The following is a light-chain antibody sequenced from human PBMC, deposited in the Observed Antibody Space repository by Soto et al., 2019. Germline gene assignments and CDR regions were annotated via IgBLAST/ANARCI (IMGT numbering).Light chain of an antibody. CDR2: GAS. V-gene: IGKV3-20*01. CDR3: QQYASSTGP. J-gene: IGKJ1*01. CDR1: QSVTGSY. Sequence: EIVLTQSPGTLSLSPGEGATLSCRASQSVTGSYLAWYQQKPGQAPRLLIYGASSRATGIPDRFSGSGSGADFTLTISRLEPEDLAVYYCQQYASSTGPFGRGTKVEIK.